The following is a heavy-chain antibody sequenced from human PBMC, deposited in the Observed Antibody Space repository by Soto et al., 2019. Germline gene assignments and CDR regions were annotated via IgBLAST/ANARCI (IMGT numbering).Heavy chain of an antibody. V-gene: IGHV1-3*05. J-gene: IGHJ5*02. CDR3: ARSQQLPRGLYNWFDP. Sequence: QVQLVQSGAEEKKPGASVKVSCKASGYTFTSYAMHWVRQAPGQRLEWMGWINAGNGNTKYSQKFQGRVTITRDTSASTAYMELSSLRSEDTAVYYCARSQQLPRGLYNWFDPWGQGTLVTVSS. CDR1: GYTFTSYA. D-gene: IGHD6-13*01. CDR2: INAGNGNT.